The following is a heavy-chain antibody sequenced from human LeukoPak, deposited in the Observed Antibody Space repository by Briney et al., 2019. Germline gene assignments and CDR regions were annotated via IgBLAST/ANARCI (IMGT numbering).Heavy chain of an antibody. Sequence: ASVKVSFKASGYTFTAYYLHWVRQAPGQGLEWMGWINPKTGGTHDAQRFQGRVTMTRDTSINTAYMEVTRLRFDDTAVYYCARGDDSSGSIWYFDLWGRGTLVTVSS. CDR2: INPKTGGT. V-gene: IGHV1-2*02. CDR1: GYTFTAYY. CDR3: ARGDDSSGSIWYFDL. J-gene: IGHJ2*01. D-gene: IGHD3-22*01.